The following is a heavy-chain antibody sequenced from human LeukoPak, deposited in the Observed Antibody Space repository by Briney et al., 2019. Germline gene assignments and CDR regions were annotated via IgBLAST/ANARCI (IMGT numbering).Heavy chain of an antibody. CDR3: ARDGDRCCSSTSRYSSHAFDI. J-gene: IGHJ3*02. Sequence: SVKVSCKASGGTFSSYAISWVRQAPGQGLEWMGGIIPIFGTANYAQKFQGRVTITTDESTSTAYMELSSLRSEDTAVYYCARDGDRCCSSTSRYSSHAFDIWGQGTMVTVSS. V-gene: IGHV1-69*05. CDR1: GGTFSSYA. D-gene: IGHD2-2*02. CDR2: IIPIFGTA.